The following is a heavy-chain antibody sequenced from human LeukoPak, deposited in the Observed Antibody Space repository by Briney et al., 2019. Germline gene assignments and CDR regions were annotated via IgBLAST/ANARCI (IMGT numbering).Heavy chain of an antibody. D-gene: IGHD6-19*01. J-gene: IGHJ3*02. V-gene: IGHV3-66*01. Sequence: SGGSLRLSCAASGFTVSSNYMSWVRQAPGTGLEWVSVIYSGGSTYYADSVKGRFTISRDNSKNTLYLQMNSLRAEDTAVYYCASGEVAVAGTPYDAFDIWGQGTMVTVSS. CDR3: ASGEVAVAGTPYDAFDI. CDR1: GFTVSSNY. CDR2: IYSGGST.